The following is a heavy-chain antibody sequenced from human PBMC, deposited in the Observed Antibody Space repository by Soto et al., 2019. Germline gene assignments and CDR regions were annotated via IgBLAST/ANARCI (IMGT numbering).Heavy chain of an antibody. J-gene: IGHJ4*02. D-gene: IGHD6-13*01. V-gene: IGHV4-31*03. CDR2: IYYSGST. CDR1: GGSISSGGYY. Sequence: SETLSLTCTVSGGSISSGGYYWSWIRQHPGKGLEWIGYIYYSGSTYYNPSLKSRVTISVDTSKNQFSLKLSSVTAADTAVYYCATRQQQVGVFDYWGRGTLVTVSS. CDR3: ATRQQQVGVFDY.